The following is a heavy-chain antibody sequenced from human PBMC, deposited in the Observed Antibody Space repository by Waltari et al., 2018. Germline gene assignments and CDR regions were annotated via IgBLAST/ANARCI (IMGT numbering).Heavy chain of an antibody. D-gene: IGHD6-19*01. CDR2: IKQDGSEK. V-gene: IGHV3-7*03. CDR1: GFTFSSYW. J-gene: IGHJ4*02. CDR3: ARGWYSSGWYAPVDY. Sequence: EVQLVESGGGLVQPGGSLRLSCAASGFTFSSYWMSWVRQAPGKGLEWVANIKQDGSEKYYVDSVKGRFTISRDNAKNSLYLQMNSLRAEDTAVYYCARGWYSSGWYAPVDYWGQGTLVTVSS.